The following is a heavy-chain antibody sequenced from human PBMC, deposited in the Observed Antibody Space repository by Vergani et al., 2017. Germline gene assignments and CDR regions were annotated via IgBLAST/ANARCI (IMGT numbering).Heavy chain of an antibody. V-gene: IGHV1-69-2*01. CDR1: AYTFTDHY. Sequence: EAQLVQSGAEVKKPGATMKISCKVSAYTFTDHYMHWVKQAPGKGLEWMGLVDPEDGETIYAEKFKGRVTIAADTSTDTAHLELSSLRSEDTAVYYCATPQTGTTGGMEVWGQGTTVIVSS. D-gene: IGHD4-17*01. J-gene: IGHJ6*02. CDR3: ATPQTGTTGGMEV. CDR2: VDPEDGET.